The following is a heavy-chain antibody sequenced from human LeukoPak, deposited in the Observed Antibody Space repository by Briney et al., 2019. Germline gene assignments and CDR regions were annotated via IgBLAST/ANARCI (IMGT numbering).Heavy chain of an antibody. CDR3: AIEARPTVILY. Sequence: TGGSLRLSCAASGFTFSSYSMNWVRKAPGKGLGWVSYISSSSSTIYYADSVKGRFTISRDNAKNSLYLQMDSLRAEDTAVYYCAIEARPTVILYWGQGTLVTVSS. CDR2: ISSSSSTI. CDR1: GFTFSSYS. V-gene: IGHV3-48*01. D-gene: IGHD6-6*01. J-gene: IGHJ4*02.